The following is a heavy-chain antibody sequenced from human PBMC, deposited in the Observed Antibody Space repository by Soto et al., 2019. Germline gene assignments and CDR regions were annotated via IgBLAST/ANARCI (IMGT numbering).Heavy chain of an antibody. CDR1: GYTFTSYG. D-gene: IGHD2-21*02. Sequence: ASVKVSCKASGYTFTSYGISWVRQAPGQGLEWMGWISAYNGNTNYAQKLQGRVTITADTSTSTAYMELRSLRSEDTAVYYCARGHCGGDCYSAPLDYYYGMDVWGQGTTVTV. CDR2: ISAYNGNT. J-gene: IGHJ6*02. CDR3: ARGHCGGDCYSAPLDYYYGMDV. V-gene: IGHV1-18*01.